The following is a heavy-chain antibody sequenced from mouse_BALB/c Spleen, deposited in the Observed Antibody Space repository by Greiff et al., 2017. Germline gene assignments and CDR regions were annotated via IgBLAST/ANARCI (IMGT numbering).Heavy chain of an antibody. CDR3: AMIYYGRGDY. V-gene: IGHV2-9*02. CDR1: GFSLTSYG. CDR2: IWAGGST. J-gene: IGHJ4*01. D-gene: IGHD2-1*01. Sequence: QVHVKQSGPGLVAPSQSLSITCTVSGFSLTSYGVHWVRQPPGKGLEWLGVIWAGGSTNYNSALMSRLSISKDNSKSQVFLKMNSLQTDDTAMYYCAMIYYGRGDYWGQGTSVTVSS.